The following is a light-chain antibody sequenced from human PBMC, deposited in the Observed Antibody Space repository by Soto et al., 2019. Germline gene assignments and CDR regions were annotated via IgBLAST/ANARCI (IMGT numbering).Light chain of an antibody. V-gene: IGLV1-40*01. CDR1: SSNIGSTYD. CDR3: QSYDDCLLVHYV. J-gene: IGLJ1*01. Sequence: QSVLTQPPSVSGAPGQRVTISCTGSSSNIGSTYDVQWYQQLPGTAPKLLIHGNTDRPSGVPDRFSGSKSGTSASLAITGLQADDEAYYYCQSYDDCLLVHYVFGTGTMVTVL. CDR2: GNT.